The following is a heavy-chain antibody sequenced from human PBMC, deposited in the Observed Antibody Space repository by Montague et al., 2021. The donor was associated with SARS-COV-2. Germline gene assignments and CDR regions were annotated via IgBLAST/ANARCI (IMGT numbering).Heavy chain of an antibody. CDR2: IYYSGST. CDR3: ASLTVDYCDSSGYYYNDY. Sequence: SETLSLTCTVSGGSISSSSYYRGWIRQPPGKGLEWIGSIYYSGSTYYNPSLKSRVTISVDTSKNQFSLKLSSVTAADTAVYYCASLTVDYCDSSGYYYNDYWGQGTLVTVSS. V-gene: IGHV4-39*01. CDR1: GGSISSSSYY. J-gene: IGHJ4*02. D-gene: IGHD3-22*01.